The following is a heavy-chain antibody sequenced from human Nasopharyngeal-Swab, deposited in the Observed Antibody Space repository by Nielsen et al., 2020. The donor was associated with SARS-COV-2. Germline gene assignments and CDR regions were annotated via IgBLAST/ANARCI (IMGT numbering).Heavy chain of an antibody. V-gene: IGHV3-30-3*01. CDR2: ISYDGPNK. CDR3: ARPRRELRVYYRMDV. CDR1: GFTFSTYA. D-gene: IGHD1-7*01. J-gene: IGHJ6*02. Sequence: GGSLRLSCAASGFTFSTYAMNWVRQAPGKGLEWVAVISYDGPNKYYADSVKGRFTVSRDNSKNSLYLQMNSLRAEDTAVYYCARPRRELRVYYRMDVLGQGTTVTVSS.